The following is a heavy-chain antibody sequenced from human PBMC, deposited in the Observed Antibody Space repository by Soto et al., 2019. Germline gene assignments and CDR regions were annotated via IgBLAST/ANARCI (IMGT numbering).Heavy chain of an antibody. CDR1: GFTFSSYA. J-gene: IGHJ5*02. V-gene: IGHV3-23*01. Sequence: EVQLLESGGGLVQPGGSLRLSCAASGFTFSSYAMSWVRQAPGKGLEWVSAISGSGGSTYYADSVTGRFTISRDNSKNTLYLQMNSLRAEDTAVYYCAKWAPRDCSGGSCYSFRFDPWGQGTLVTVSS. CDR2: ISGSGGST. CDR3: AKWAPRDCSGGSCYSFRFDP. D-gene: IGHD2-15*01.